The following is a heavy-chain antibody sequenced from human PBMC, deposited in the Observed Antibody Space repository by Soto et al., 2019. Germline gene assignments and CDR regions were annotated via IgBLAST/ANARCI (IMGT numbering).Heavy chain of an antibody. Sequence: QVQLQESGPGLVKPSETLSLTCTVSGGSISSYYWSWIRQPPGKGLEWIGDIYYSGRTNYNPSLKSRVTISVDTSKNQFSLKLSSVTAADTAVYYCARAYGGYADYWGQGALVTVSS. J-gene: IGHJ4*02. V-gene: IGHV4-59*01. CDR1: GGSISSYY. D-gene: IGHD5-12*01. CDR2: IYYSGRT. CDR3: ARAYGGYADY.